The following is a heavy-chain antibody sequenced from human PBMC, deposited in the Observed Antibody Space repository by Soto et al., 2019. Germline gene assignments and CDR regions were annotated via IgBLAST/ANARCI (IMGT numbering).Heavy chain of an antibody. Sequence: PGGSLRLSCAASGFTFSSYAMSWVRQAPGKGLEWVSAISYDGSNKYYADSVKGRFTISRDNSKNTLYLQMNSLRAEDTAVYYCARDLLNEYSSSWYDDFDIWGQGTMVTVSS. V-gene: IGHV3-30-3*01. J-gene: IGHJ3*02. CDR2: ISYDGSNK. CDR3: ARDLLNEYSSSWYDDFDI. CDR1: GFTFSSYA. D-gene: IGHD6-13*01.